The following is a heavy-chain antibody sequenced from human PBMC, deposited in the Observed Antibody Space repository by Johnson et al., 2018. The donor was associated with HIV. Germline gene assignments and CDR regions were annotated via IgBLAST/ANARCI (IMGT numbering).Heavy chain of an antibody. Sequence: VKLVESGGGVVRPGGSLRLSCAASGFTFSNAWMSWVRQAPGKGLEWVANIKQDGSEKYYVDSVKGRFTISRDNSKNKLYLQTNSLRAEETAVFYCARDRYYGLSWGWAFDIFGQGTMVTVSS. J-gene: IGHJ3*02. V-gene: IGHV3-7*01. CDR2: IKQDGSEK. D-gene: IGHD3-16*01. CDR1: GFTFSNAW. CDR3: ARDRYYGLSWGWAFDI.